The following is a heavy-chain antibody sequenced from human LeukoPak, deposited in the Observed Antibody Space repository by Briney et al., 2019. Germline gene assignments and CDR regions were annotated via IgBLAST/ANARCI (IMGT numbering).Heavy chain of an antibody. Sequence: GASVKVSCKASGYTFTSYYMHWVRQAPGQGLEWMGIINPSGGSTSYAQKFQGGVTMTRDTSTSTVYMELSSLRSEDTAVYYCARGGSGWYIEGWVDYWGQGTLVTVSS. CDR3: ARGGSGWYIEGWVDY. J-gene: IGHJ4*02. V-gene: IGHV1-46*01. CDR2: INPSGGST. D-gene: IGHD6-19*01. CDR1: GYTFTSYY.